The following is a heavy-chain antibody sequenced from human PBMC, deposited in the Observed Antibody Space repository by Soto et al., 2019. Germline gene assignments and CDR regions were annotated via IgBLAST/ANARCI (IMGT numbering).Heavy chain of an antibody. D-gene: IGHD6-13*01. CDR2: MNPNSGNT. CDR1: GYTFIRYD. J-gene: IGHJ4*02. CDR3: ARGGPLVAAAARYYFDD. Sequence: QVQLVQSGAEVKKPGASVNVSCKASGYTFIRYDINWVRQATGQGLEWMGWMNPNSGNTYYTQNFQGRVTMTRNTSISTAYTELRSLRSEAAAVYYCARGGPLVAAAARYYFDDWGQGTLVTVSS. V-gene: IGHV1-8*01.